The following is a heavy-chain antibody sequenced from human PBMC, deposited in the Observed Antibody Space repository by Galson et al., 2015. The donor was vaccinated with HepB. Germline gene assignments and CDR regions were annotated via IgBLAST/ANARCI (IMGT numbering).Heavy chain of an antibody. CDR1: GFTFSSYG. V-gene: IGHV3-33*08. D-gene: IGHD6-19*01. CDR3: AREGSAVAGTYDYYYYGMDV. Sequence: SLRLSCAASGFTFSSYGMHWVRQAPGKGLEWVAVIWYDGSNKYYADSVKGRFTISRDNSKNTLYLQMNSLRAEDTAVYYCAREGSAVAGTYDYYYYGMDVWGQGTTVTVSS. J-gene: IGHJ6*02. CDR2: IWYDGSNK.